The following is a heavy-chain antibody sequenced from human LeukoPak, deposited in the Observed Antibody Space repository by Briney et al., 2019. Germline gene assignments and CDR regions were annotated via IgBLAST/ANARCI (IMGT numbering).Heavy chain of an antibody. CDR1: GFTFSSYG. Sequence: GGSLRLPCAASGFTFSSYGMSWVRQAPGKGLEWVSAISGSGGSTYYADSVKGRFTISRDNSKNTLYLQMNSLRAEDTAVYYCAKDRFITMVRGVIGPFGYWGQGTLVTVSS. J-gene: IGHJ4*02. D-gene: IGHD3-10*01. CDR2: ISGSGGST. CDR3: AKDRFITMVRGVIGPFGY. V-gene: IGHV3-23*01.